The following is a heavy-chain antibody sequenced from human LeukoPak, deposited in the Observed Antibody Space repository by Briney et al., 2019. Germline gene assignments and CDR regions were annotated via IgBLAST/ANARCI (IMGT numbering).Heavy chain of an antibody. CDR1: GYTFTSYA. CDR2: FNTNTGNP. D-gene: IGHD3-10*01. CDR3: ARESVPPGIMVRGVHIDY. Sequence: ASVKVSYKASGYTFTSYAMNWVRQAPGQGLEWMGWFNTNTGNPTYAQGFTGRFVFSLDTSVSTAYLQISSLKAEDTAVYYCARESVPPGIMVRGVHIDYWGQGTLVTVSS. J-gene: IGHJ4*02. V-gene: IGHV7-4-1*02.